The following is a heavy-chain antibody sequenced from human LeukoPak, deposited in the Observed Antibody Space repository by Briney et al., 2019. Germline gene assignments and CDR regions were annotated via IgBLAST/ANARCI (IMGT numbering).Heavy chain of an antibody. CDR1: GYSISSGYY. CDR3: ARGAIAVGSSFDY. CDR2: IYHSGST. D-gene: IGHD6-19*01. Sequence: SETLSLTCAVSGYSISSGYYWGWIRQSPGKGLEWIGSIYHSGSTYYNPSLKSRVTISVDTSKNQFSLKLSSVTAADTAVYYCARGAIAVGSSFDYWGQGTLVTVSS. V-gene: IGHV4-38-2*01. J-gene: IGHJ4*02.